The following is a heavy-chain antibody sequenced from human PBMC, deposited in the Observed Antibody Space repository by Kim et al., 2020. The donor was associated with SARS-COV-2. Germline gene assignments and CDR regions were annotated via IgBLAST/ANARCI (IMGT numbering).Heavy chain of an antibody. V-gene: IGHV3-23*01. CDR3: ATDPVHPLMDRFGKFDS. CDR2: IDGGGGRT. Sequence: GGSLRLSCEASGFTFNTYAMSWVRQAPGKGLEWVSSIDGGGGRTFYPDSVRGRISISRDNTKNTLYLHINSLRAEDAAVYYCATDPVHPLMDRFGKFDSWGQGTLVTVSS. D-gene: IGHD3-10*01. CDR1: GFTFNTYA. J-gene: IGHJ4*02.